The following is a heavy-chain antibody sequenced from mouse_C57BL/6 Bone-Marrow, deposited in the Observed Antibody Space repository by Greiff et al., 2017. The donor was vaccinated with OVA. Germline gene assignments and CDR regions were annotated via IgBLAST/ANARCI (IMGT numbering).Heavy chain of an antibody. CDR3: ARQGRIYYGNSDWYFDV. V-gene: IGHV5-12*01. CDR1: GFTFSDYY. Sequence: EVQLVESGGGLVQPGGSLKLSCAASGFTFSDYYMYWVRQTPEKRLEWVAYISNGGGSTYYPDTVQGRFTISRDNAKNTLYLQMSRLKSEDTAMYYCARQGRIYYGNSDWYFDVWGTGTTVTVSS. J-gene: IGHJ1*03. D-gene: IGHD2-1*01. CDR2: ISNGGGST.